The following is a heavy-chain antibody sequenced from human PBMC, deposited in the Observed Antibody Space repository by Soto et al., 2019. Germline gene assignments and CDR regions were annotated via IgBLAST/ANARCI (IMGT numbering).Heavy chain of an antibody. CDR1: GFTFSNAW. CDR2: IKSKTDGGTT. D-gene: IGHD2-21*02. V-gene: IGHV3-15*07. CDR3: TTGGGVVVTAIPGGNYYYYGRDV. J-gene: IGHJ6*02. Sequence: EVQLVESGGGLVKPGGSLRLSCAASGFTFSNAWMNWVRQAPGKGLEWVGRIKSKTDGGTTDYAAPVKGRFTISRDDSKNTLYLQMNSLKTEDTAVYYCTTGGGVVVTAIPGGNYYYYGRDVWGQGTTVTVSS.